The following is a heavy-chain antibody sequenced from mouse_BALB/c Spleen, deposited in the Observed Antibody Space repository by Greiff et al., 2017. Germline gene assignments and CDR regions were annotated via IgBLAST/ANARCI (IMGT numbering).Heavy chain of an antibody. CDR2: ISSGGSYT. Sequence: EVKVVESGGDLVKPGGSLKLSCAASGFTFSSYGMPWVRQTPDKRLEWVAIISSGGSYTYHPDSVKGRFIISRDNAKNTLYLQMSSLKSEDTAMYYCARHATSYFDVWGAGTTVTVSS. V-gene: IGHV5-6*01. J-gene: IGHJ1*01. CDR1: GFTFSSYG. CDR3: ARHATSYFDV.